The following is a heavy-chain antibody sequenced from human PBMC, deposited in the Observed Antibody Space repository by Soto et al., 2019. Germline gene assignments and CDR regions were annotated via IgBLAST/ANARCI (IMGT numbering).Heavy chain of an antibody. Sequence: GGSLRLSCAASGFTFSSHTMKWVRQAPGKGLEWVSSITSSSTNIYYTDSVKGRFTISRDNAKNSLFLQMNSLRAEDTAVDYCAREKYSYTLNDVFDLWGRGTLVTVSS. V-gene: IGHV3-21*01. CDR3: AREKYSYTLNDVFDL. J-gene: IGHJ3*01. CDR1: GFTFSSHT. D-gene: IGHD6-6*01. CDR2: ITSSSTNI.